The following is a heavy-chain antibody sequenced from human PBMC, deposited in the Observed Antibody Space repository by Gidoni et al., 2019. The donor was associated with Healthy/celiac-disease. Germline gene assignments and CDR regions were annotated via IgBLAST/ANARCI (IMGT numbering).Heavy chain of an antibody. CDR1: CFTFSSYG. D-gene: IGHD1-26*01. J-gene: IGHJ4*02. Sequence: QVQLVESWGGVVQPGRSLRRPCAASCFTFSSYGMHWVRQAPGKGLEWVAGRSYDGSNKYYADSVKGRFTISRDNSKNTLYLQMNSLRAEDTAVYYCARDVVGATTDWGQGTLVTVSS. CDR2: RSYDGSNK. V-gene: IGHV3-30*03. CDR3: ARDVVGATTD.